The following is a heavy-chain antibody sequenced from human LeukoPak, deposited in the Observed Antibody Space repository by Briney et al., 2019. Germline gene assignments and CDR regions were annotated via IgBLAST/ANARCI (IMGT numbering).Heavy chain of an antibody. CDR1: GFTFSSYG. J-gene: IGHJ6*03. D-gene: IGHD6-13*01. V-gene: IGHV3-30*02. CDR3: TRDGGAAAGTYYYYYMDV. Sequence: GGSLRLSCAASGFTFSSYGMHWVRQAPGKGLEWVAFIRYDGSNKYYADSVKGRFTISRDNSKNTLYLQMNSLRADDTGVYYCTRDGGAAAGTYYYYYMDVWGKGTTVTVSS. CDR2: IRYDGSNK.